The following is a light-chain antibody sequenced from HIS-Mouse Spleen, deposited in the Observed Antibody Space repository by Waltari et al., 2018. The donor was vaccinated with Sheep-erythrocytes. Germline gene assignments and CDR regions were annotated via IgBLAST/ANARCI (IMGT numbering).Light chain of an antibody. Sequence: QSALTQPASVSGSPGQSITISCTGTSSDVGSYNLVSWYQQHPGKAPKLMIYEGSNRPSGVSNRSSGSKSGNTASLTISGLQAEDEADYYCCSYAGSSTWVFGGGTKLTVL. J-gene: IGLJ3*02. V-gene: IGLV2-23*01. CDR2: EGS. CDR1: SSDVGSYNL. CDR3: CSYAGSSTWV.